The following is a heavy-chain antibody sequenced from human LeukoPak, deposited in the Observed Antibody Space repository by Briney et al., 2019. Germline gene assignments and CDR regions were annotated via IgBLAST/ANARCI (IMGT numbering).Heavy chain of an antibody. Sequence: GGSLRLSCAASGFTFSNAWMSWVRQAPGTGLEWVGRIKSKTDGGTTDYAAPVKGRFTISRDDSKNTLYLQMNSLKTEDTAVYYCTTDSLRYFDWLGAFDIWGQGTMVTVSS. CDR3: TTDSLRYFDWLGAFDI. CDR1: GFTFSNAW. J-gene: IGHJ3*02. D-gene: IGHD3-9*01. CDR2: IKSKTDGGTT. V-gene: IGHV3-15*01.